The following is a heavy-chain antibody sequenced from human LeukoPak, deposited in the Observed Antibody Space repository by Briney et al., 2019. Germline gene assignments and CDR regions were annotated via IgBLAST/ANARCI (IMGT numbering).Heavy chain of an antibody. V-gene: IGHV1-18*01. D-gene: IGHD3-22*01. Sequence: GASVKVSCKASGYTFTSYGISWVLQGPGQGLEWVGWISAYNGNTNYAQKLQGRVTMTTDTSTSTAYMELRSLRSDDTAVYYCGYDSSGSAIDYWGKGTLVTVSS. CDR1: GYTFTSYG. CDR2: ISAYNGNT. CDR3: GYDSSGSAIDY. J-gene: IGHJ4*02.